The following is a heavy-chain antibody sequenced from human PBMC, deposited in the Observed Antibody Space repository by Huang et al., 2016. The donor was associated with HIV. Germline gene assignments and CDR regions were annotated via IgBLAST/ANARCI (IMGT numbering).Heavy chain of an antibody. CDR3: AKGRRAFDV. Sequence: EVQLVQSGAEVKKPGESLKISCTGSGYIFSIYWIAWVRQMAGKGLEWMGIIYPVESKSTYSPSCEGHVSISVDKSINTVYLHWSSLKASDTAIYYCAKGRRAFDVWGQGTWVTVSS. CDR2: IYPVESKS. CDR1: GYIFSIYW. J-gene: IGHJ3*01. V-gene: IGHV5-51*03.